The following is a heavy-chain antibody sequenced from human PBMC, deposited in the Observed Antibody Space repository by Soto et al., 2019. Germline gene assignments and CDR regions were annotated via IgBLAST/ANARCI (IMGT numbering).Heavy chain of an antibody. Sequence: GASVKVSCKASGYTFTSYGISWVRQAPGQGLEWMGWISAYNGNTNYAQKLQGRVTMTTDTSTSTAYMELRSLRSDDTAVYYCARGNYDFWSGPDAFDIWGQGTMVTVSS. CDR1: GYTFTSYG. CDR2: ISAYNGNT. V-gene: IGHV1-18*01. CDR3: ARGNYDFWSGPDAFDI. J-gene: IGHJ3*02. D-gene: IGHD3-3*01.